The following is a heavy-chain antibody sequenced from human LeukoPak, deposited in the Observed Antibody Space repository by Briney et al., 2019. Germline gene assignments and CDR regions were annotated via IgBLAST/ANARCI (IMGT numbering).Heavy chain of an antibody. CDR3: ATDRPGSDFDY. J-gene: IGHJ4*02. D-gene: IGHD6-6*01. Sequence: GSLRLSCAASGFTFSSYSMNWVRQAPGKGLEWVSSISSSSSYIYYADSVKGRFTISRDNAKNSLYLQMNSLRAEDTAVYYCATDRPGSDFDYWGQGTLVTVSS. CDR2: ISSSSSYI. V-gene: IGHV3-21*01. CDR1: GFTFSSYS.